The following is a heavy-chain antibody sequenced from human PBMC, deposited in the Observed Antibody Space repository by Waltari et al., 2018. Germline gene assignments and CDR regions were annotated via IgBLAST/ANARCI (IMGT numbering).Heavy chain of an antibody. CDR1: GLTFSSYS. V-gene: IGHV3-21*01. J-gene: IGHJ4*02. CDR2: ISSSSSYI. Sequence: EVQMVESGGGLVQPGGSLRFSCAASGLTFSSYSMNWVRQAPGKGLGWVSSISSSSSYIYYADSVKGRLTISRDNAKNSLYLQMNSLRAEDTAVYYCARETFKLAAAPDYWGQGTLVTVSS. D-gene: IGHD6-13*01. CDR3: ARETFKLAAAPDY.